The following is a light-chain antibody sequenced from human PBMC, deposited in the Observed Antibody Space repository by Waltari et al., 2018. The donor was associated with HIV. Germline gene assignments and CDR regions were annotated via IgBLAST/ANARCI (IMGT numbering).Light chain of an antibody. CDR3: HQYGTSPRT. CDR2: GAS. J-gene: IGKJ2*01. Sequence: EIVLAQSPRTLSLSPGERATLSCRASQTVTSNYLAWYQVRPGHAPRLLIYGASIRATGVPDKFSGSGSGTDFTLTIGRLEPEDFAVYYCHQYGTSPRTVGQGSKVEIK. V-gene: IGKV3-20*01. CDR1: QTVTSNY.